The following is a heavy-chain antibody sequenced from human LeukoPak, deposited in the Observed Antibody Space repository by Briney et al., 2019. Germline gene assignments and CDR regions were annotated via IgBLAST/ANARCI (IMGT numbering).Heavy chain of an antibody. CDR2: ISPYNGNT. J-gene: IGHJ4*02. V-gene: IGHV1-18*01. Sequence: GASVKVSCKASGYTFNTYGITWVRQAPGQGLEWMGWISPYNGNTNYAQKFQGRVTLTTDTSTSTAYMELRSLRSDDTAVYYCARGPHERSGYPDDWGQGTLVTASS. CDR3: ARGPHERSGYPDD. CDR1: GYTFNTYG. D-gene: IGHD3-22*01.